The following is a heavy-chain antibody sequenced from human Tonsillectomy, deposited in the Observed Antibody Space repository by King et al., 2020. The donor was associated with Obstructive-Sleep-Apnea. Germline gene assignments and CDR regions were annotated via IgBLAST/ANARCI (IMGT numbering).Heavy chain of an antibody. CDR1: GGSFSAYY. CDR3: ARVLGAAGPDYFFDY. D-gene: IGHD1-26*01. J-gene: IGHJ4*02. Sequence: VQLQQWGAGLLKPSETLSLTCAVYGGSFSAYYCGCIRQPPGKVLEWIGEVNHSGSTNCNPSLKSRVTISVDTSRNQSSLKLHSVTAADTAVYYCARVLGAAGPDYFFDYWGQGTLVTVSS. CDR2: VNHSGST. V-gene: IGHV4-34*01.